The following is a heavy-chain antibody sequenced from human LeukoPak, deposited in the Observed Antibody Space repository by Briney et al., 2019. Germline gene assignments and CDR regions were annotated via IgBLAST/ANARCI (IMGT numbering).Heavy chain of an antibody. J-gene: IGHJ5*02. Sequence: GGSLRLSCAASGFTFSSYGMHWVRQAPGKGLEWVAVISYDGSNKYYADSVKGRFTISRDNSKNTLYCEMNSLRADDTAVYYCVRLLPNWVWFGESAGHNWFDPWGQGTLVTVSS. D-gene: IGHD3-10*01. V-gene: IGHV3-30*03. CDR1: GFTFSSYG. CDR2: ISYDGSNK. CDR3: VRLLPNWVWFGESAGHNWFDP.